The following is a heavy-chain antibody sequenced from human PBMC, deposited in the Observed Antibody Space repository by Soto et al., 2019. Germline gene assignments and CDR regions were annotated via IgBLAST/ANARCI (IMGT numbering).Heavy chain of an antibody. CDR2: ISGSADST. V-gene: IGHV3-23*01. CDR3: AKVGDGSCSRTSCLFHFDY. J-gene: IGHJ4*02. D-gene: IGHD2-2*01. Sequence: EVQLLESGGSLVQPGRSLRLSCAASGFTFSTYAMSWVRQAPGKGLEWVSTISGSADSTFYADSVKGRFTISRDNSKNTLYLQMNSLRVEDTAVYYCAKVGDGSCSRTSCLFHFDYWGQGTLATVSS. CDR1: GFTFSTYA.